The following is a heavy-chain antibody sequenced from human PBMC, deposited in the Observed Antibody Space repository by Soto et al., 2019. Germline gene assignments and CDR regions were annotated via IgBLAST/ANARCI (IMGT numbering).Heavy chain of an antibody. J-gene: IGHJ4*02. CDR1: GFTFSTHT. Sequence: EVQLLESGGTLVQPGGSLRLSCVASGFTFSTHTLNWVRQAPVKGLEWVSRLTADSDDTSYEDSIKGRFTISRDNSKNTLYLQVNSLRAEDTAIYYWAKGLDRESLDFWGQGALVTVSS. CDR3: AKGLDRESLDF. D-gene: IGHD1-1*01. V-gene: IGHV3-23*01. CDR2: LTADSDDT.